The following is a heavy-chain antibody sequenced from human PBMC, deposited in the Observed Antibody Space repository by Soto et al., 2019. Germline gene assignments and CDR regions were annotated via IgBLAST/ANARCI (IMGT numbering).Heavy chain of an antibody. Sequence: ASVKVSCKASGYTFTSYGISWVRQAPGQGLEWMGWISAYNGNTNYAQKLQGRVTMTTDTSTSTAYMELSSLRSEDTAVYYCARVGHIVVVTAIPDYYYYGMDVWGQGTTVTVSS. J-gene: IGHJ6*02. V-gene: IGHV1-18*04. CDR2: ISAYNGNT. CDR3: ARVGHIVVVTAIPDYYYYGMDV. CDR1: GYTFTSYG. D-gene: IGHD2-21*02.